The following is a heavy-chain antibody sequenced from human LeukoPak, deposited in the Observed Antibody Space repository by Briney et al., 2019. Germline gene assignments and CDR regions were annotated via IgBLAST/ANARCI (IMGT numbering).Heavy chain of an antibody. J-gene: IGHJ4*02. CDR1: GGTFSSYA. V-gene: IGHV1-69*05. CDR3: ARGSSGYSSGWIDY. D-gene: IGHD6-19*01. CDR2: IIPIFGTA. Sequence: SVKVSCKASGGTFSSYAISWVRQAPGQGLEWMGGIIPIFGTANYAQKFQGRVTITTDESTSTAYLELSSLRSEDTAVYYCARGSSGYSSGWIDYWGQGTLVTVSS.